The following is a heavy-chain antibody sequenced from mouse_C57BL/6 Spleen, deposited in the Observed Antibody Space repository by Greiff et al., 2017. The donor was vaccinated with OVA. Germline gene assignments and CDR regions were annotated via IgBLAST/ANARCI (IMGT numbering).Heavy chain of an antibody. CDR1: GYTFTSYW. J-gene: IGHJ3*01. CDR3: ARQGITTAPFAY. V-gene: IGHV1-69*01. CDR2: IDPSDSYT. Sequence: QVQLQQPGAELVMPGASVKLSCKASGYTFTSYWMHWVKQRPGQGLEWIGEIDPSDSYTNYNQKFKGKSTLTVDKSSSTAYMQLSSLTSEDSAVYYCARQGITTAPFAYWGQGTLVTVSA. D-gene: IGHD1-2*01.